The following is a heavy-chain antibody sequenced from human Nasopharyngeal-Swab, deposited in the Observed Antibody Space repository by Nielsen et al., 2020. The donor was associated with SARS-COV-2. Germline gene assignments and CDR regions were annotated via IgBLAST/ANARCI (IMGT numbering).Heavy chain of an antibody. CDR3: ARGLTIFGVVSTIDY. V-gene: IGHV4-34*01. D-gene: IGHD3-3*01. J-gene: IGHJ4*02. Sequence: SETLSLTCAVYGGSFSGYYWSWIRQPPGKGLEWIGEINHSGSTNYNPSLKSRVTISVDTSKNQFSLKLSSVTAADTAVYYCARGLTIFGVVSTIDYWGQGTLVSVSS. CDR1: GGSFSGYY. CDR2: INHSGST.